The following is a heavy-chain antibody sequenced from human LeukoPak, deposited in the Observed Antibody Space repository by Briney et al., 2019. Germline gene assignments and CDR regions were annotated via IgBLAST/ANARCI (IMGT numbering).Heavy chain of an antibody. CDR2: ISSSGSTK. D-gene: IGHD2-15*01. CDR1: GFTFSSYE. CDR3: AKDGGSDPDSFDI. J-gene: IGHJ3*02. V-gene: IGHV3-48*03. Sequence: QPGGSLSLSCAASGFTFSSYEMNWVRQAPGKGLEWVSYISSSGSTKYYPDSVKGRFTISRDNTKNSLYLQMNSLRAEDTAVYYCAKDGGSDPDSFDIWGQGTMVTVSS.